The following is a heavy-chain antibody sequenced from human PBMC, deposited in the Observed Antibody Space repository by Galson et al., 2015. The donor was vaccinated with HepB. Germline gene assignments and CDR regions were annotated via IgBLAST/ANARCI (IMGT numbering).Heavy chain of an antibody. CDR2: IYTGGRT. D-gene: IGHD1-20*01. J-gene: IGHJ6*02. CDR3: ARGRGYNWNDVFQYYYYYGMDV. Sequence: SLRLSCAASGFTVSSNHMSWVRQAPGKGLEWVSLIYTGGRTYYADSVKGRFTISRDNSKNTLYLQMNSLRAEDPAVYYCARGRGYNWNDVFQYYYYYGMDVWGRGTTVIVSS. V-gene: IGHV3-53*01. CDR1: GFTVSSNH.